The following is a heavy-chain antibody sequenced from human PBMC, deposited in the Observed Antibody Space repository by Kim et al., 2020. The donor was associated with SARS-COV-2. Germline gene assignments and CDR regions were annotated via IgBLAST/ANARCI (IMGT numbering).Heavy chain of an antibody. D-gene: IGHD3-22*01. V-gene: IGHV1-18*01. Sequence: ASVKVSCKASGYTFTSYGISWVRQAPGQGLEWMGWISGYNGNTNYAQKVQGRVTMTTDTSTSTAYMELRSLRSDDTAVYYCARVGYDSSGQYPRHFDSLGQGTLVTVSS. CDR1: GYTFTSYG. CDR3: ARVGYDSSGQYPRHFDS. J-gene: IGHJ4*02. CDR2: ISGYNGNT.